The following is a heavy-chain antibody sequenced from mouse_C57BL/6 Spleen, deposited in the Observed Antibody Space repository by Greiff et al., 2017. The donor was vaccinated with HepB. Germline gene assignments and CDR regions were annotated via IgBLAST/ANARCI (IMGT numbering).Heavy chain of an antibody. CDR2: IYPGSGST. CDR3: ATNWDAAY. Sequence: QVQLQQPGAELVKPGASVKMSCKASGYTFTSYWITWVKQRPGQGLEWIGDIYPGSGSTNYNGKFKGKATLTADKSSSTAYMQLSSLTSEDSAVYFCATNWDAAYWGQGTLVTVSA. V-gene: IGHV1-55*01. CDR1: GYTFTSYW. J-gene: IGHJ3*01. D-gene: IGHD4-1*02.